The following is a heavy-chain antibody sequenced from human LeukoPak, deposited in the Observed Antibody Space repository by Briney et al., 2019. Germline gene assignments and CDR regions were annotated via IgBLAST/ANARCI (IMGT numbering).Heavy chain of an antibody. CDR2: IYTSGNT. Sequence: PSETLSLTCSVSGSSISSGYYWGWIRQPPGKGLEWIGRIYTSGNTNYNPSLKSRVTISVDTSKNQFSLKLSSVTAADTAVYYCARTYNWNEDYYFDYWGQGTLVTVSS. D-gene: IGHD1-1*01. CDR3: ARTYNWNEDYYFDY. CDR1: GSSISSGYY. J-gene: IGHJ4*02. V-gene: IGHV4-38-2*02.